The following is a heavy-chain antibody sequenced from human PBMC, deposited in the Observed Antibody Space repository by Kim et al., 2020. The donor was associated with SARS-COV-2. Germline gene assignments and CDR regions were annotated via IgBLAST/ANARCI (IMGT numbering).Heavy chain of an antibody. J-gene: IGHJ3*02. CDR1: GGSISSGGYY. D-gene: IGHD3-22*01. V-gene: IGHV4-31*03. CDR2: IYYSGST. CDR3: ARGDSPGAFDI. Sequence: SETLSLTCTVSGGSISSGGYYWSWIRQHPGKGLEWIGYIYYSGSTYYNPSLKSRVTISVDTSKNQFSLKLSSVTAADTAVYYCARGDSPGAFDIWGQGTMVTVSS.